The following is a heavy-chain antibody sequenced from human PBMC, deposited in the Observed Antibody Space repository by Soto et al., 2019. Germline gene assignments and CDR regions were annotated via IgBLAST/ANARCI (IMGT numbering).Heavy chain of an antibody. CDR2: ISGSGGST. Sequence: EVQLLESGGGLVQPGGSLRLSCAASGFTFSSYAMSWVRQAPGKGLEWVSAISGSGGSTYYADSVKGRFTISRDNSKNTLYLQINSLIAEDTAVYYCAKAPQQWLVFLDYWGQGTLVTVSS. CDR3: AKAPQQWLVFLDY. V-gene: IGHV3-23*01. D-gene: IGHD6-19*01. CDR1: GFTFSSYA. J-gene: IGHJ4*02.